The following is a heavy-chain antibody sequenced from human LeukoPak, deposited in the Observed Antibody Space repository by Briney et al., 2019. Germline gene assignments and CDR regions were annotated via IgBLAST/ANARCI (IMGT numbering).Heavy chain of an antibody. CDR1: GYSFTSKS. D-gene: IGHD3-22*01. CDR3: ARHNYYDRRGCDY. V-gene: IGHV5-51*01. J-gene: IGHJ4*02. Sequence: GESLKISCKVSGYSFTSKSIGWVRQMPGKGLEWMAIIYPGDSDTTYSPSFQGQVTISADKSINAASLRWSSLKASDTAMYYCARHNYYDRRGCDYWGQGTLVTVSS. CDR2: IYPGDSDT.